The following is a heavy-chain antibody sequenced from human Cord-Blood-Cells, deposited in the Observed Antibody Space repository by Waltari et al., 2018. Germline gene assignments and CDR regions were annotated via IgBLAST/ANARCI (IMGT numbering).Heavy chain of an antibody. D-gene: IGHD1-26*01. V-gene: IGHV4-59*01. CDR2: IYYSGRT. Sequence: QVQLQESGPGLVKPSETLSLTCTVPGGSISSYYWCWNRQSPGKGLEWIGYIYYSGRTNYNPSLKSRVTISVDTSKNQFSLKLSSVTAADTAVYYCARDFQRYGIVGATGAFDIWGQGTMVTVSS. CDR3: ARDFQRYGIVGATGAFDI. J-gene: IGHJ3*02. CDR1: GGSISSYY.